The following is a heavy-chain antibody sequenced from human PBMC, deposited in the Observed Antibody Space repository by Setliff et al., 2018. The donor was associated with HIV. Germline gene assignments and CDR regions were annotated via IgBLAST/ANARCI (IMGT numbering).Heavy chain of an antibody. J-gene: IGHJ5*02. CDR2: VYFSGDA. CDR3: ARGSYYDFWSGCRIREGGFDP. CDR1: GASIDRFF. D-gene: IGHD3-3*01. Sequence: SETLSLTCSVSGASIDRFFWSWIRQPPGKGLEWIGNVYFSGDATYNPSLKSRVTISVDTSKNQFSLKLSSVTAADTAVYYCARGSYYDFWSGCRIREGGFDPWGQGTLVTVSS. V-gene: IGHV4-59*01.